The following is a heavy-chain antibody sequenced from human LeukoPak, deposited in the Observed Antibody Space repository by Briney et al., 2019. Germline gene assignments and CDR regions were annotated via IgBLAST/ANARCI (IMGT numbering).Heavy chain of an antibody. V-gene: IGHV3-64*01. J-gene: IGHJ6*02. CDR1: GFTFSSYA. D-gene: IGHD4-23*01. CDR2: ISSNGGST. CDR3: ARFRAKVGYYYGMDV. Sequence: PGGSLRLSCAASGFTFSSYAMHWVRQAPGKGLEYVSAISSNGGSTYYANSVKGRFTIPRDNSKNTLYLQMGSLRAEDMAVYYCARFRAKVGYYYGMDVWGQGTTVTVSS.